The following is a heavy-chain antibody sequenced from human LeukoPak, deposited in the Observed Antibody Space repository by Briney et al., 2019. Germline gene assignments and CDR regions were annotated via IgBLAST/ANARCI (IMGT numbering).Heavy chain of an antibody. Sequence: PGRSLRLSCAASGFTFSSYAMHWVRQAPGKGLEWVALISYDGSNKYYADSVKGRFTISRDKSKNTLYLQMNSLRAEDTAVYYCARENDYGDYSRYFDYWGQGTLVPVSS. D-gene: IGHD4-17*01. CDR1: GFTFSSYA. CDR2: ISYDGSNK. CDR3: ARENDYGDYSRYFDY. V-gene: IGHV3-30*04. J-gene: IGHJ4*02.